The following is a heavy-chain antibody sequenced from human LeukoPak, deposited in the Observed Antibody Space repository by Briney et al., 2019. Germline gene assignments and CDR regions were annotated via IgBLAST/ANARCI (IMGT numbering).Heavy chain of an antibody. CDR1: GFTFSSYA. J-gene: IGHJ4*02. CDR3: ARITMVRGGYFDY. V-gene: IGHV3-30*04. CDR2: ISYGGSNK. D-gene: IGHD3-10*01. Sequence: PGGSLRLSCAASGFTFSSYAMHWVRQAPGKGLEWVAVISYGGSNKYYADSVKGRFTISRDNSKNTLYLQMNSLRAEDTAVYYCARITMVRGGYFDYWGQGTLVTVSS.